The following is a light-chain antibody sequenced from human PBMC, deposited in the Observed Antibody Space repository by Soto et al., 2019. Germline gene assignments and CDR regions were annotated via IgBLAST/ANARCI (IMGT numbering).Light chain of an antibody. J-gene: IGKJ5*01. Sequence: VLTQSQSTLSFSRGERATLSCTASQSVNSSYLAWYQQKPDQAPRPLIYGASSRATGIPDRFSGSGSGIDFTLTISRLEPEDFAVYYCQQYGSSPAITFGQGTRLEIK. V-gene: IGKV3-20*01. CDR3: QQYGSSPAIT. CDR1: QSVNSSY. CDR2: GAS.